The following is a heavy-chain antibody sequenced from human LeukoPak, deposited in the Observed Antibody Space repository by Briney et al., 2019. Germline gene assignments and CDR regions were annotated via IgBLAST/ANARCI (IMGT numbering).Heavy chain of an antibody. D-gene: IGHD6-19*01. V-gene: IGHV4-39*07. J-gene: IGHJ3*02. CDR1: GGSISSSSYY. CDR2: INHSGST. Sequence: KTSETLSLTCTVSGGSISSSSYYWSWIRQPPGKGLEWIGEINHSGSTNYNPSLKSRVTISVDTSKNQFSLKLSSVTAADTAVYYCARGPPGIAVAASDAFDIWGQGTMVTVSS. CDR3: ARGPPGIAVAASDAFDI.